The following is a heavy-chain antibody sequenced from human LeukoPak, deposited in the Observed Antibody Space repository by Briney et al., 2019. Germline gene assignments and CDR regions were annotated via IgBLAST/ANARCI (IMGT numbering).Heavy chain of an antibody. D-gene: IGHD5-18*01. Sequence: PGGSLRLSCAASGFTFSSYDMHWVRQATGKGLEWVSAIGTAGDTYYRGSVKGRFTISRENAKNSLYLQMNSLRAGDTAVYYCARGGVPGYSYGYPGDYWGQGTLVTVSS. CDR3: ARGGVPGYSYGYPGDY. CDR2: IGTAGDT. CDR1: GFTFSSYD. V-gene: IGHV3-13*01. J-gene: IGHJ4*02.